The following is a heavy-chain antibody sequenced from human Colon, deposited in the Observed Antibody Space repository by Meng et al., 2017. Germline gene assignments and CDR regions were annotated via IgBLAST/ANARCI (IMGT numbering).Heavy chain of an antibody. Sequence: SETLSLTCTVSGGSIIGSSYYWGWIRQPPGKGLEWIGSIFYSGSTYYNPSLKSRVTISVDTSKNQFSLRLSSVTAAETAVYYCARGGYSGYDLAYYYYYYGMDVWGQGTTVTVSS. CDR2: IFYSGST. V-gene: IGHV4-39*07. CDR3: ARGGYSGYDLAYYYYYYGMDV. CDR1: GGSIIGSSYY. J-gene: IGHJ6*02. D-gene: IGHD5-12*01.